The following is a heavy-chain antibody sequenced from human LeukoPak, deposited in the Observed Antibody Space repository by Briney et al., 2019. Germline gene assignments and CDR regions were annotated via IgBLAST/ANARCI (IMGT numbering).Heavy chain of an antibody. D-gene: IGHD3-3*01. V-gene: IGHV1-69*05. CDR1: GGTFSSYA. CDR2: IIPIFGTA. CDR3: ARVSSEWSNWFDP. Sequence: SVKVSCKASGGTFSSYAISWVRQAPGQGLEWMGGIIPIFGTANYAQKFQGRVTITTDESTSTAYMELSSLRSEDTAVYYCARVSSEWSNWFDPWGQGTLVTVSS. J-gene: IGHJ5*02.